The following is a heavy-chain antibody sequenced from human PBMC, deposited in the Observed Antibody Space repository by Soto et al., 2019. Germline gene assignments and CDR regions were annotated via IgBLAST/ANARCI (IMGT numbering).Heavy chain of an antibody. CDR3: AYRDTVVRPGWGY. V-gene: IGHV2-5*02. D-gene: IGHD5-18*01. Sequence: QITLKESGPTLVKPTQTLTLTCTFSGFSLSTSGVGVGWIRQPPGKALEWLALIYWDDDKRYSPSLRKRHTITKDTSKNRVFLTMTNRDPVDTATYYGAYRDTVVRPGWGYWGQGTLVTVPS. CDR1: GFSLSTSGVG. CDR2: IYWDDDK. J-gene: IGHJ4*02.